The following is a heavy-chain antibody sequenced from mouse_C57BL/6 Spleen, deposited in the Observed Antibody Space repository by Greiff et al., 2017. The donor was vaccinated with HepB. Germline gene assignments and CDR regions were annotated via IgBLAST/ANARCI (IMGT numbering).Heavy chain of an antibody. CDR1: GYSFTDYN. Sequence: EVKLQESGPELVKPGASVKISCKASGYSFTDYNMNWVKQSNGKRLEWIGVINPNYGTTSYNQKFKGKATLTVDQSSSTAYMQLNSLTSEDSAVYYCARDRDGSSYDGFAYWGQGTLVTVSA. CDR2: INPNYGTT. D-gene: IGHD1-1*01. CDR3: ARDRDGSSYDGFAY. J-gene: IGHJ3*01. V-gene: IGHV1-39*01.